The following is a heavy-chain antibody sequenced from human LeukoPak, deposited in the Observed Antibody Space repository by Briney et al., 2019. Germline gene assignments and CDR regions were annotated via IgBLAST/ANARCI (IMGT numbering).Heavy chain of an antibody. J-gene: IGHJ4*02. Sequence: GESLKISCKGSGYSFTSYWIGWVRQMPGKGLEWMGIIYPGDSDTRYSPSFQGQVTISADKSISTAYLQWSSLKASDTAMYYCARLNSYYYDSSGYVVYWGQGTLVTVSS. D-gene: IGHD3-22*01. V-gene: IGHV5-51*01. CDR1: GYSFTSYW. CDR2: IYPGDSDT. CDR3: ARLNSYYYDSSGYVVY.